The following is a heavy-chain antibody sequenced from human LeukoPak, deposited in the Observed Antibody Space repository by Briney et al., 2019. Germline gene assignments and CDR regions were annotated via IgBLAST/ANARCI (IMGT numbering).Heavy chain of an antibody. CDR3: ATIGDRRSGELYRIDY. CDR2: VSYDGSNK. D-gene: IGHD1-26*01. Sequence: PGGSLRLSCAASGFTFSNYAMHWVRQAPGKGLEWVAVVSYDGSNKYYADSVKGRFTISRDNSKNTQYLQMNSLGAADAAVYYCATIGDRRSGELYRIDYWGQGTLVTVSS. V-gene: IGHV3-30-3*01. J-gene: IGHJ4*02. CDR1: GFTFSNYA.